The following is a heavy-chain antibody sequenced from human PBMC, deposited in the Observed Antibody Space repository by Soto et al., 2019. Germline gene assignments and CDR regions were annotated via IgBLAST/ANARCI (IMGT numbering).Heavy chain of an antibody. CDR2: IYRSGGT. J-gene: IGHJ6*02. Sequence: QVQLQESGPGLVKPSETLSLTCTVSGGSMSSYYWSWIRQPAGEGLEWIGRIYRSGGTNYNPSLKSRVSISTDTSKKQFSLKLNLVTAADTAVYYCARGAAAGVDYGMDVWGRGTTVTVS. CDR3: ARGAAAGVDYGMDV. D-gene: IGHD6-13*01. V-gene: IGHV4-4*07. CDR1: GGSMSSYY.